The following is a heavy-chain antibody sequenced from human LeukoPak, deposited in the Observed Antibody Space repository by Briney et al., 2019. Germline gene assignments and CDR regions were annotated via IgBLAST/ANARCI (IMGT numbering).Heavy chain of an antibody. V-gene: IGHV4-59*01. CDR1: GGSINNYY. D-gene: IGHD2-15*01. CDR3: ARSPGGGFDF. Sequence: ETLCPTRTVSGGSINNYYGGWIRQTPGQGLELIGYIYYSGTTNYNPSLNSRVSISVDTSKKQFSLKLSSMTSADTAVYYCARSPGGGFDFWGQGTMVTVSS. CDR2: IYYSGTT. J-gene: IGHJ3*01.